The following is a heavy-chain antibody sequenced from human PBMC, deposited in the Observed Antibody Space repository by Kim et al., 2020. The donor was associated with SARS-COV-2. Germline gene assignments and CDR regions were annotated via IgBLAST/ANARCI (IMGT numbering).Heavy chain of an antibody. J-gene: IGHJ4*02. CDR1: GFTFSSYE. CDR2: ISSSGSTI. D-gene: IGHD3-22*01. V-gene: IGHV3-48*03. Sequence: GGSLRLSCAASGFTFSSYEMNWVRQAPGKGLEWVSYISSSGSTIYYADSVKGRFTISRDNAKNSLYLQMNSLRAEDTAVYYCARGGYYYDSSGYLDYWGQGTLVTVSS. CDR3: ARGGYYYDSSGYLDY.